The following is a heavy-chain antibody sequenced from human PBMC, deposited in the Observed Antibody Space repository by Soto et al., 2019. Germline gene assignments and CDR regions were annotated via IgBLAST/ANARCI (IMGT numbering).Heavy chain of an antibody. CDR2: IIINTGNT. J-gene: IGHJ6*02. Sequence: QVQLVQSGAEVKKPGASVRVSCRASGYTFNSHGISWVRQAPGQGLEWLGWIIINTGNTNFARKFQGRATLTTDTATRTAYMDLGNLRSDDSAVYFCARRGLLGGMAVWGQGTTVIVSS. CDR1: GYTFNSHG. CDR3: ARRGLLGGMAV. V-gene: IGHV1-18*04. D-gene: IGHD3-16*01.